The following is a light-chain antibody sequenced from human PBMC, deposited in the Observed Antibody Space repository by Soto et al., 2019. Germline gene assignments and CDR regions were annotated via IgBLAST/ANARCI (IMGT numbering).Light chain of an antibody. CDR1: GSDVGGYNY. Sequence: QSVLTQPASVSGSPGQSITISCTGTGSDVGGYNYVSWYQQHPGKAPKLMIYEVSNRPSGVSNRFSGSKSGNTASLTISGLQAEDEADYYCSSYTSSAHYVFGTGTKVTVL. CDR2: EVS. V-gene: IGLV2-14*01. J-gene: IGLJ1*01. CDR3: SSYTSSAHYV.